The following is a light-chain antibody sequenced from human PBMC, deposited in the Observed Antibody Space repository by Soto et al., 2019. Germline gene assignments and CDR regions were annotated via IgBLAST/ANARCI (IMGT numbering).Light chain of an antibody. J-gene: IGLJ1*01. CDR3: SSYTSSSTPRV. CDR2: DVS. CDR1: SSDVGGYNY. V-gene: IGLV2-14*01. Sequence: QSALTQTASVSGSPGQSITISCTGTSSDVGGYNYVSWYQQHAGKAPKLMIYDVSNRPSGVSNRFSGSKSGNTASLTISGRQAEDEADYYCSSYTSSSTPRVFGTGTKLTVL.